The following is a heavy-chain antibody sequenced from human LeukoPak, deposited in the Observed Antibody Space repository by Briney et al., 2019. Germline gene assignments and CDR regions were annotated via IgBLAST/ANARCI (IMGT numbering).Heavy chain of an antibody. J-gene: IGHJ6*03. V-gene: IGHV4-61*02. CDR1: GGSISSGSYY. Sequence: PSQTLSLTCTVSGGSISSGSYYWSWIRQPAGKGLEWIGRIYTSGSTNYNPSLKSRVTISVDTSKNQFSLKLSSVTAADTAVYYCARDRLTSTRYSSGWYSSGVFPDYYYYYMDVWGKGTTVTISS. D-gene: IGHD6-19*01. CDR3: ARDRLTSTRYSSGWYSSGVFPDYYYYYMDV. CDR2: IYTSGST.